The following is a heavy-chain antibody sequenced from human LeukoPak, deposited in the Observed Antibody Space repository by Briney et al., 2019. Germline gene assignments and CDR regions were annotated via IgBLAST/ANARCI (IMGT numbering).Heavy chain of an antibody. V-gene: IGHV4-59*01. CDR2: IYYSGST. CDR3: ASGDSYGYVTM. D-gene: IGHD5-18*01. Sequence: ASETLSLTCTVSGGSISSYNWSWIRQPPGKGLEWIGYIYYSGSTNYNPSLKSRVTISVDTSKNQFSLKLSSVTAADTAVYYCASGDSYGYVTMWGQGTLVTVSS. J-gene: IGHJ4*02. CDR1: GGSISSYN.